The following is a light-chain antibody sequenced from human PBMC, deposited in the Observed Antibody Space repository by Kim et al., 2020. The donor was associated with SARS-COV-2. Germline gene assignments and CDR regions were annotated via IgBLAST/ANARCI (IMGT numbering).Light chain of an antibody. CDR1: QSVSTW. CDR3: QQYSTDLWT. V-gene: IGKV1-5*03. J-gene: IGKJ1*01. Sequence: SSGGDRITITCPSSQSVSTWLAWYQQKAGKAPKLLIWKASNSQNGVPSRFSGSGSGTEFTLTISSLHPDDFATYFCQQYSTDLWTFGQGTKVDIK. CDR2: KAS.